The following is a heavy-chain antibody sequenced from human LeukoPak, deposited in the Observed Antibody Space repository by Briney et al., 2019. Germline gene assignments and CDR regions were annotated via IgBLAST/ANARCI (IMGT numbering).Heavy chain of an antibody. CDR3: AKVVHSSGSDDY. CDR1: GFTFATYA. Sequence: GGPLRLSCAASGFTFATYAMSWVRQAPGKGLEWISSISGSGGNTYYSDSVKGRFTISRDNSKNTLYLQMNSLRAEDTAVYYCAKVVHSSGSDDYWGQGTLVTVSS. V-gene: IGHV3-23*01. J-gene: IGHJ4*02. D-gene: IGHD3-22*01. CDR2: ISGSGGNT.